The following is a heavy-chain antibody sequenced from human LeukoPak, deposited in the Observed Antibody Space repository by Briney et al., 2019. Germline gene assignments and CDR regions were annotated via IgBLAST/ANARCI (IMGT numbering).Heavy chain of an antibody. CDR2: IWFDGSVK. Sequence: GGSLRLSCAASGFTFNTHGMHWVRQAPGKGLEWVAAIWFDGSVKHYSDAVKGRFTISRDNSLDTLYLQMNSLRVEDTAMYYCAKDTAIQFLEPAFWGQGTLVTVSS. V-gene: IGHV3-33*06. D-gene: IGHD3-3*01. CDR3: AKDTAIQFLEPAF. J-gene: IGHJ4*02. CDR1: GFTFNTHG.